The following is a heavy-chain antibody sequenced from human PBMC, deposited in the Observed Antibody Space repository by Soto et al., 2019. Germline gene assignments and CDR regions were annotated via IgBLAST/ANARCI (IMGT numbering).Heavy chain of an antibody. CDR3: ARDNGAVIPSN. CDR2: INNSGST. V-gene: IGHV4-34*01. J-gene: IGHJ4*02. CDR1: GGSFIGYY. Sequence: QVQLQQWGAGLLKPSETLSLTCAVYGGSFIGYYWSWIRQPPGKGLEWIGEINNSGSTNYNPSLKSRVTISVDTSKNQFSLKLSSVTAADTAVYYCARDNGAVIPSNWGQGTLVTVSS. D-gene: IGHD2-21*01.